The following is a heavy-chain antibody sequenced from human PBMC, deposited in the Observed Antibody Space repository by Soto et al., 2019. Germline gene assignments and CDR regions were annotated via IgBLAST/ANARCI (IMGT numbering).Heavy chain of an antibody. CDR3: ARWDTYYDFWSGYSDYYYYGMDV. D-gene: IGHD3-3*01. J-gene: IGHJ6*02. CDR2: IIPIFGTA. CDR1: GYTFSSYA. V-gene: IGHV1-69*06. Sequence: SVKVSCKASGYTFSSYAISWVRQAPGQGLEWMGGIIPIFGTANYAQKFQGRVTITADKSTSTAYMELSSLRSEDTAVYYCARWDTYYDFWSGYSDYYYYGMDVWGQGTTVTVSS.